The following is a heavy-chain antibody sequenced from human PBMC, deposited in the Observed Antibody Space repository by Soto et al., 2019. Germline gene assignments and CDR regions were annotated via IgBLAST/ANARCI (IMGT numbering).Heavy chain of an antibody. CDR2: IYHSGST. V-gene: IGHV4-38-2*01. Sequence: SETLSLTCAVSGYSISSGYYWGWIRQPPGEGLEWIGSIYHSGSTYYNPSLKSRVTISVDTSKNQFSLKLSSVTAADTAVYYCARRGFFYGMDVWGQGTTVTVSS. CDR3: ARRGFFYGMDV. J-gene: IGHJ6*02. D-gene: IGHD3-3*01. CDR1: GYSISSGYY.